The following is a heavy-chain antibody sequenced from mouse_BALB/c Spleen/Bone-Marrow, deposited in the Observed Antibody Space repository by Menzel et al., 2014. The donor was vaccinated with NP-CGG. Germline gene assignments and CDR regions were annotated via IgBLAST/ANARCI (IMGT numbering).Heavy chain of an antibody. CDR3: ARKDYGYNYVMDY. Sequence: EVKLMESGPELVKPGASVKISCKTSGYTFTEYTMHWVKQGHGKSLEWIGGINPNNGGTIYNQKFKGKATLTVDKSPSTAYMELRSLTSEDSAVYYCARKDYGYNYVMDYWGQGTSVTVSS. CDR1: GYTFTEYT. CDR2: INPNNGGT. V-gene: IGHV1-18*01. J-gene: IGHJ4*01. D-gene: IGHD1-2*01.